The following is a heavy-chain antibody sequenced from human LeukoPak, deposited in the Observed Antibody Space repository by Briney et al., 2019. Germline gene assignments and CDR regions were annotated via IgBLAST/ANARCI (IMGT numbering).Heavy chain of an antibody. Sequence: GSIYYSGSTYYNPSLKSRVTISVDTSKNQFSLKLSSVTAADTAVYYCAREGEDSSGWSDYWGQGTLVTVSS. J-gene: IGHJ4*02. CDR3: AREGEDSSGWSDY. V-gene: IGHV4-39*07. D-gene: IGHD6-19*01. CDR2: IYYSGST.